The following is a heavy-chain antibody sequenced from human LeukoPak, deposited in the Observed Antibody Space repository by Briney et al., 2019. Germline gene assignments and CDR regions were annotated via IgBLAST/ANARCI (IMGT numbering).Heavy chain of an antibody. CDR2: INWNGGST. J-gene: IGHJ4*02. Sequence: GGSLRLSCVASGFTFDNYGMSWVRQAPGKGLEWVSGINWNGGSTGYADSVKGRFTISRDNAKNSLYLQMNSLRAEDTALYHCARETTHYYGSGSPHYYFDYWGQGTLVTVSS. V-gene: IGHV3-20*01. CDR3: ARETTHYYGSGSPHYYFDY. CDR1: GFTFDNYG. D-gene: IGHD3-10*01.